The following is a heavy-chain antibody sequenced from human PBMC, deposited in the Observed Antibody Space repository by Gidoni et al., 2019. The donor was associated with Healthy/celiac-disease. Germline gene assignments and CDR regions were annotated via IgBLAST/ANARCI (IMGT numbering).Heavy chain of an antibody. V-gene: IGHV1-2*02. CDR3: ARGECSGGSCYNAFDI. D-gene: IGHD2-15*01. Sequence: QVQLVRSGAAVKQPGASVKVSCKTSGYTFTGHSMHRLRQAPGQGLEWMGWINPNSGGTNYAQKFQGRVTMTRDTSISTAYMELSRLRSDDTAVYYCARGECSGGSCYNAFDIWGQGTMVTVSS. CDR2: INPNSGGT. CDR1: GYTFTGHS. J-gene: IGHJ3*02.